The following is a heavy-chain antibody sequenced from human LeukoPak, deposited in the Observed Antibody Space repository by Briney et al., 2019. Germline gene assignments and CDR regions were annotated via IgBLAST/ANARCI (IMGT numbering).Heavy chain of an antibody. CDR3: ARDQFGTKLD. CDR2: ISSSGSTI. J-gene: IGHJ4*02. D-gene: IGHD1-14*01. CDR1: GFTFSSYE. Sequence: GGSLRLSCAASGFTFSSYEMNWVRQAPGKGLEWVSYISSSGSTIYYADSVKGRFTISRDNAKNSLYLQMNSLRAEDTAVYYCARDQFGTKLDWGQGTLVTVSS. V-gene: IGHV3-48*03.